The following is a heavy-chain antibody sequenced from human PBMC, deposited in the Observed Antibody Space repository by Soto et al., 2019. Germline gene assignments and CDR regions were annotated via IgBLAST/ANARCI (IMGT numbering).Heavy chain of an antibody. J-gene: IGHJ4*02. D-gene: IGHD6-13*01. Sequence: EVQLVESGGDLAKPGGSLRLSCAASGFTFSIYSMNWVRQAPGKGLEWVSSITSTGTSTHYADSVQGRFTISRDNAKNSLFLQMDSPRAEDTAVYYCTRRAPGSLTWYADFWGQGTLVTVSS. CDR1: GFTFSIYS. V-gene: IGHV3-21*01. CDR2: ITSTGTST. CDR3: TRRAPGSLTWYADF.